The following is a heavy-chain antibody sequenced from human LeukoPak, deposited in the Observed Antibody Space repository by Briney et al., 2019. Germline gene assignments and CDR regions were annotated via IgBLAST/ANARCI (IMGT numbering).Heavy chain of an antibody. CDR3: ARSTSCYISRCPFFDY. CDR2: INAGNGNT. Sequence: ASVKVSCKASGYTFTSYAMHWVRQAPGQRLEWMGWINAGNGNTKYSQKFQGRVTITRDTSASTAYMELSSLRSEDTAVYYCARSTSCYISRCPFFDYWGQGTLVTVSS. J-gene: IGHJ4*02. CDR1: GYTFTSYA. D-gene: IGHD2-2*01. V-gene: IGHV1-3*01.